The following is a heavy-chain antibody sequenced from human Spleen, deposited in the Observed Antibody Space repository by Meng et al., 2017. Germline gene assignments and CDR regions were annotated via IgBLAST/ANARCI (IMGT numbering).Heavy chain of an antibody. J-gene: IGHJ4*02. CDR2: INPSGSA. Sequence: SETLSLTCAVYGGSFRSYYWSWIRQPPGKGLEWIGEINPSGSANYNPSLKSRVTISLDTSKNQFSLKLNSVTAADTAVYYCARDVPRGVSRYWGQGTLVTVSS. V-gene: IGHV4-34*01. CDR1: GGSFRSYY. D-gene: IGHD3-9*01. CDR3: ARDVPRGVSRY.